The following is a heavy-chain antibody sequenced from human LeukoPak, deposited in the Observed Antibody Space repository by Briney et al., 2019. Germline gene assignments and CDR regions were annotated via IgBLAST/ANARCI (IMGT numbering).Heavy chain of an antibody. Sequence: KPSDTLSLTCTLSGGSINSADYFWSWLRQHPGKGLEWIGYIYYSGSRYYNPSLTSRVSISIDTSKNQFSLNLSSVTAADTAVYYCARDLGGDGFNLRNWFDPWGEGTLVTVSS. J-gene: IGHJ5*02. CDR2: IYYSGSR. D-gene: IGHD5-24*01. V-gene: IGHV4-31*03. CDR1: GGSINSADYF. CDR3: ARDLGGDGFNLRNWFDP.